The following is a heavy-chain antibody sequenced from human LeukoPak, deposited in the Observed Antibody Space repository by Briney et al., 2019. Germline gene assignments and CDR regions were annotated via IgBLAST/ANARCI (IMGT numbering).Heavy chain of an antibody. D-gene: IGHD3-22*01. Sequence: GGSLRLSCAASGFTFSSYWMSWVRQAPGKGLEWVANIKQDGSEKYYVDSVKGRFTISRDNAKNSLYLQMNSLRAEDTAVYYCARDDYDPDDYYYGMDVWGQGTTVTVSS. CDR1: GFTFSSYW. CDR3: ARDDYDPDDYYYGMDV. V-gene: IGHV3-7*01. CDR2: IKQDGSEK. J-gene: IGHJ6*02.